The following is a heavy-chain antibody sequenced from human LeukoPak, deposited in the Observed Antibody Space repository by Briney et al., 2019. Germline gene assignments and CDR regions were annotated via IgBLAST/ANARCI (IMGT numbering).Heavy chain of an antibody. CDR3: AKAGGNWVSHFDS. D-gene: IGHD3-16*01. CDR2: ISGGGGST. J-gene: IGHJ4*02. Sequence: GGSLRLSCAASGFTFGHYGMNWVRQAPGKGLEWGSGISGGGGSTYNADSVKGRFTISRDISKNTLYLRMNNLRAEDTAVYYCAKAGGNWVSHFDSWGQGTLVTVSS. V-gene: IGHV3-23*01. CDR1: GFTFGHYG.